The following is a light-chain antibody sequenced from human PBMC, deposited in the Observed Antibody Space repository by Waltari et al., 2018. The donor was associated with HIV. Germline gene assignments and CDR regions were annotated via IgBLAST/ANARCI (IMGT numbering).Light chain of an antibody. CDR1: SSNIGSNT. J-gene: IGLJ2*01. CDR2: SNN. CDR3: AAWDDSLNGVV. Sequence: QSVLTQPHSASGTPGPRVTISCSGSSSNIGSNTVNWYQQLPGPAPKLLIYSNNQRPSGVPDRFSGSKSGTSASLAISGLQSEDEADYYCAAWDDSLNGVVFGGGTKLTVL. V-gene: IGLV1-44*01.